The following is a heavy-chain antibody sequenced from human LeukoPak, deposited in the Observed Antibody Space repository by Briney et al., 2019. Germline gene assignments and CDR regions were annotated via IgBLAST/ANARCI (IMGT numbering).Heavy chain of an antibody. V-gene: IGHV4-34*01. Sequence: SETLSLTCAVYGGSFSDYYWNWIRQPPGKGLEWIGEINQSGSTNYNPSLKSRVTLSVDTSNNQFSLKLSSVTAADTAVYYCARLIERHCRGGSCYYFDYWGQGPLVTVSS. CDR1: GGSFSDYY. CDR2: INQSGST. D-gene: IGHD2-15*01. J-gene: IGHJ4*02. CDR3: ARLIERHCRGGSCYYFDY.